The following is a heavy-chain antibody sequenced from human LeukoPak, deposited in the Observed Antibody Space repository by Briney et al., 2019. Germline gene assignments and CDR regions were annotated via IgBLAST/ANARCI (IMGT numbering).Heavy chain of an antibody. CDR1: GFTFSSYA. D-gene: IGHD6-6*01. J-gene: IGHJ4*02. Sequence: GGSLRLSCAASGFTFSSYAMSWVRQAPGKGLEWVSAISGSGGSTYYADSVKGRFTISRDNSKNTLYLQMNSLRAEDTAVYYCARDPQHSSSSPGFDYWGQGTLVTVSS. CDR2: ISGSGGST. V-gene: IGHV3-23*01. CDR3: ARDPQHSSSSPGFDY.